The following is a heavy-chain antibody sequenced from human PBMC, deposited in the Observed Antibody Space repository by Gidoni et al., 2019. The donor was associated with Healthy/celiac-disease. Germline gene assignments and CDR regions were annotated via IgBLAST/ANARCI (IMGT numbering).Heavy chain of an antibody. V-gene: IGHV3-21*01. J-gene: IGHJ4*02. CDR1: GFTFSSYS. D-gene: IGHD6-19*01. CDR3: ARAQAVAGTLYYFDY. Sequence: EVQLVESGGGLVKPGGSLRISCAASGFTFSSYSMNWVRQAPGKGLGWVSSISSSSSYIYYADSVKGRFTISRDNAKNSLYLQMNSLRAEDTAVYYCARAQAVAGTLYYFDYWGQGTLVTVSS. CDR2: ISSSSSYI.